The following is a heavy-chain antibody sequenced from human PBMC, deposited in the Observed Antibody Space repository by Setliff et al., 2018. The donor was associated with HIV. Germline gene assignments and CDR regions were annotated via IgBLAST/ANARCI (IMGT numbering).Heavy chain of an antibody. Sequence: ASVKVSCKASRSTFNSHTIYWVRQAPGQGLDWMGRIIPILGVANYAQRCQGKVTITADKSTSTAYMELTSLRFDDTAMYYCVRGVHSPPHYSYYYMDVWGEGTMVTVSS. V-gene: IGHV1-69*02. CDR3: VRGVHSPPHYSYYYMDV. CDR2: IIPILGVA. J-gene: IGHJ6*03. CDR1: RSTFNSHT. D-gene: IGHD3-3*01.